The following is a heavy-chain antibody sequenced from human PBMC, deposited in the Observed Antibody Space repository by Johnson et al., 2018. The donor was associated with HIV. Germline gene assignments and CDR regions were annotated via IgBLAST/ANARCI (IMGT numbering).Heavy chain of an antibody. V-gene: IGHV3-66*01. Sequence: VQLVESGGGVVQPGRSLRLSCAASGFTFSSYAMHWVRQAPGKGLEWVSVIYSGGSTYYADSVKGRFTISRDNSKNTLYLQMNSLRAEDTAVYYCARDVKVCAFDIWGQGTMVTVSS. D-gene: IGHD3-16*01. CDR1: GFTFSSYA. CDR2: IYSGGST. CDR3: ARDVKVCAFDI. J-gene: IGHJ3*02.